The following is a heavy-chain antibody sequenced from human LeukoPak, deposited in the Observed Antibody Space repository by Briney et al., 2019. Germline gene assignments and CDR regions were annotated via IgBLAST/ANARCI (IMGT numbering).Heavy chain of an antibody. V-gene: IGHV3-30-3*01. CDR2: ISYDGSNK. J-gene: IGHJ4*02. D-gene: IGHD1-26*01. CDR1: GFTFSGYP. CDR3: AREGSGSSIDY. Sequence: GGSLRLSCAASGFTFSGYPIHWVRQAPGKGLEWVAVISYDGSNKYYADSVKGRFTISRDNSKNTLYLQMNSLRAEDTAVYYCAREGSGSSIDYWGQGTLVTVSS.